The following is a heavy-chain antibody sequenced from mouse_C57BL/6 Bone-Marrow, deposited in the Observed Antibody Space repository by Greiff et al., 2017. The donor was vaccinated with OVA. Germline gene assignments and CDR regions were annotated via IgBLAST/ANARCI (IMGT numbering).Heavy chain of an antibody. CDR3: TSVANWDCWFAY. CDR1: GYTFTDYE. Sequence: VQLQQSGAELVRPGASVTLSCKASGYTFTDYEMHWVKQTPVHGLEWIGAIDPETGGTAYNQKFKGKAILTADKSSSTAYMELRSLTSEDSAVYYCTSVANWDCWFAYWGQGTLVTVSA. CDR2: IDPETGGT. J-gene: IGHJ3*01. D-gene: IGHD4-1*01. V-gene: IGHV1-15*01.